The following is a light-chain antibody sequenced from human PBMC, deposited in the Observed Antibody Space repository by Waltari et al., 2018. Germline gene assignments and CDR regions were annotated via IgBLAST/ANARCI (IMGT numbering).Light chain of an antibody. CDR3: SSFTSTSTWV. CDR2: EVT. Sequence: QSALTQPASVSGSPGQSIAISCTGTSSDVGVYNYVSWFQQPPGEAPKLIIYEVTNRPSGVSNRFSGSKSGNTASLTISGLQAEDEGDYFCSSFTSTSTWVFGGGTRVAVL. V-gene: IGLV2-14*01. J-gene: IGLJ3*02. CDR1: SSDVGVYNY.